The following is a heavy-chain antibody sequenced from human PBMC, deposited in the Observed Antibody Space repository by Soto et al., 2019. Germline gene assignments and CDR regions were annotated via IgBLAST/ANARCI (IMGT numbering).Heavy chain of an antibody. CDR3: ARGSSQRDY. D-gene: IGHD6-13*01. CDR2: IYSGWRN. CDR1: GGSISSCY. J-gene: IGHJ4*02. Sequence: SGTLSLTCTVSGGSISSCYWSWIRQPAGKGLEWIGRIYSGWRNNYNPSLKSRVTMSVDTSKNQFSLRLSSVTAADTAMYYCARGSSQRDYWGQGTLVNVSS. V-gene: IGHV4-4*07.